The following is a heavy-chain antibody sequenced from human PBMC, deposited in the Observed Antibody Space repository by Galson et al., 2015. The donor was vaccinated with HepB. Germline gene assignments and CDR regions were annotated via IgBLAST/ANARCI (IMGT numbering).Heavy chain of an antibody. Sequence: SLRLSCAASGFTFSSYGMHWVRQAPGKGLEWVAVISYDGSNKYYADSVKGRFTISRDNSKNTLYLQMNSLRAEDTAVYYCAKEQRIQLWLSFDYWGQGTLVTVSS. J-gene: IGHJ4*02. V-gene: IGHV3-30*18. D-gene: IGHD5-18*01. CDR1: GFTFSSYG. CDR2: ISYDGSNK. CDR3: AKEQRIQLWLSFDY.